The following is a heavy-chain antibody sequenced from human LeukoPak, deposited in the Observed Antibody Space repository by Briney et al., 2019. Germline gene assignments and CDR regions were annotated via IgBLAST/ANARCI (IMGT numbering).Heavy chain of an antibody. J-gene: IGHJ4*02. V-gene: IGHV4-59*08. CDR1: GGSISNYY. Sequence: PSETLSLTCTVSGGSISNYYWNWIRQPPGKGLEWIGYIYNSGSTKYSPSLNSRVTISEDTSKNQFSLKLSSVTAADTAVYYCARPYRVHAAMALGYWGQGTQVTVSS. D-gene: IGHD5-18*01. CDR3: ARPYRVHAAMALGY. CDR2: IYNSGST.